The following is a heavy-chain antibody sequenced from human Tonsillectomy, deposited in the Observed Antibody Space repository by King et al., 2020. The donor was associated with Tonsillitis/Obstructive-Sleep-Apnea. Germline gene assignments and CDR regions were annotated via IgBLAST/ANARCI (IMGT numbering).Heavy chain of an antibody. D-gene: IGHD3-3*01. CDR2: VSVRGGST. CDR3: AKGPPDFWGLFDY. V-gene: IGHV3-23*04. J-gene: IGHJ4*02. CDR1: GFTFSNHV. Sequence: VQLVESGGGSVQPGGSLRLFCAASGFTFSNHVMSWVRQAPGKGLEWISSVSVRGGSTLYADSVEGRFTISRDNSKNTLYLQMDSLGVDDTAVYYCAKGPPDFWGLFDYWGQGTVVTVYS.